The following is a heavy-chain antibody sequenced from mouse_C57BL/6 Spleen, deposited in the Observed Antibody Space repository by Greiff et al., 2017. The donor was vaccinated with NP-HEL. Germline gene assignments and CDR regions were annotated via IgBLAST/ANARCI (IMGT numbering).Heavy chain of an antibody. Sequence: QVQLQQSGAELVKPGASVKISCKASGYAFSSYWMNWVKQRPGKGLEWIGQIYPGDGDTNYNGKFKGKATLTADKSSSTAYMQLSSLTSEDSAVYFCAKDGYYVGTWFAYWGQGTLVTVSA. CDR1: GYAFSSYW. CDR2: IYPGDGDT. V-gene: IGHV1-80*01. D-gene: IGHD2-3*01. CDR3: AKDGYYVGTWFAY. J-gene: IGHJ3*01.